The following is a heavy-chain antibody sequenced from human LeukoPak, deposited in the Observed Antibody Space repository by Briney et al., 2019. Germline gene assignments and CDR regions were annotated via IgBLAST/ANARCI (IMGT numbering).Heavy chain of an antibody. CDR3: ATKRFLEWSDAFDI. V-gene: IGHV1-69-2*01. J-gene: IGHJ3*02. Sequence: ASVKISCKVSGYTFTDYYMHWVQQAPGKGLEWMGLVDPEDGETIYSEKFQGRVTITADTSTDTAYMELSSLRSEDTAVYYCATKRFLEWSDAFDIWGQGTMVTVSS. CDR1: GYTFTDYY. D-gene: IGHD3-3*01. CDR2: VDPEDGET.